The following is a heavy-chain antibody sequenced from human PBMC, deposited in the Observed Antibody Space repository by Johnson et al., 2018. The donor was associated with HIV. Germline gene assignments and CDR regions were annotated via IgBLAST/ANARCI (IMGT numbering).Heavy chain of an antibody. CDR1: GFTFSSYA. V-gene: IGHV3-23*04. CDR3: ARESRLGPLAHAFDI. CDR2: ISGSGGST. Sequence: VESGGGVVQPGRSLRLSCAASGFTFSSYAMHWVRQAPGKGLEWVSAISGSGGSTYYADSVKGRFTISRDNSKNTLYLQMNSLRAEDTAVYYCARESRLGPLAHAFDIWGQGTMVTVSS. J-gene: IGHJ3*02. D-gene: IGHD7-27*01.